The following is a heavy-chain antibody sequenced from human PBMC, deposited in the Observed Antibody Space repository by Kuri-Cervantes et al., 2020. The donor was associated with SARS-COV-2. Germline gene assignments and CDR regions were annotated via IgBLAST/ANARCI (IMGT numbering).Heavy chain of an antibody. Sequence: SETLSLTCTVSGGSISSSSYYWGWIRQPPGKGLEWIGSIYYSGSTYYNPSLKSRATISVDTSKNQFSLKLSSVTAADTAVYYCARHGPRGCSGGSCYSINWFDPWGQGTLVTVSS. CDR1: GGSISSSSYY. J-gene: IGHJ5*02. D-gene: IGHD2-15*01. CDR2: IYYSGST. CDR3: ARHGPRGCSGGSCYSINWFDP. V-gene: IGHV4-39*01.